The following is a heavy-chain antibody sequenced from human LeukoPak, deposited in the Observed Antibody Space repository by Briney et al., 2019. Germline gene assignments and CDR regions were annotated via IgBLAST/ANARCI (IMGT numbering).Heavy chain of an antibody. V-gene: IGHV4-38-2*02. J-gene: IGHJ3*02. CDR1: GYSISSGYY. D-gene: IGHD1-26*01. Sequence: PSETLSLTCSVSGYSISSGYYRGWIRQPPGKGLESIGSIHHSGSTYYNPSLKSRVTISVDTSKNHFSMQLSSVTAADTAIYYCARVSPQWELDAFDIWGQGTMVTVSS. CDR3: ARVSPQWELDAFDI. CDR2: IHHSGST.